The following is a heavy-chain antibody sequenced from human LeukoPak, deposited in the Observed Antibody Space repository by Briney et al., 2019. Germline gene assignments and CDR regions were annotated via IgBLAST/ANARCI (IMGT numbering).Heavy chain of an antibody. CDR3: ARAAAGNDAFDI. V-gene: IGHV1-2*02. J-gene: IGHJ3*02. CDR1: GYTFTGYY. D-gene: IGHD6-13*01. CDR2: INPNSGGT. Sequence: GASVKVSSKPSGYTFTGYYMHWVRQAPGQGLEWMGWINPNSGGTNYAQKFQGRVTMTRDTSISTAYMERSRLRSDDTAVYYCARAAAGNDAFDIWGQGTMVTVSS.